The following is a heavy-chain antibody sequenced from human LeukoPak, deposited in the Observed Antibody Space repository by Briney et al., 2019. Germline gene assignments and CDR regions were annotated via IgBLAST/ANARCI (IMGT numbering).Heavy chain of an antibody. CDR3: ARISTVTTTAYFDY. Sequence: SDTLSLTCAVYGGSFSGYYWSWIRQPPGKGLEWIGEINHSGSTNYNPSLKSRVTISVDTSKNQSSLKLSSVTAADTAVYYCARISTVTTTAYFDYWGQGTLVTVSS. D-gene: IGHD4-17*01. V-gene: IGHV4-34*01. CDR1: GGSFSGYY. J-gene: IGHJ4*02. CDR2: INHSGST.